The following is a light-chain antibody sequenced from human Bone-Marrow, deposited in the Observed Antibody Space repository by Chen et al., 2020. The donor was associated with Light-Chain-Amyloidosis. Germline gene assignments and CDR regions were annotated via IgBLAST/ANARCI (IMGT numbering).Light chain of an antibody. J-gene: IGLJ3*02. CDR3: CSYAGRGKM. V-gene: IGLV2-23*01. Sequence: QSALTQPASVSGSPGQSITISCTGSSSDVGTYNLVSWYQNHPGKAPKLIIYEAKKRPSGVSNRVSGSRSGDTASLTISGLQAEDEADYYCCSYAGRGKMFGGGTKLTVL. CDR2: EAK. CDR1: SSDVGTYNL.